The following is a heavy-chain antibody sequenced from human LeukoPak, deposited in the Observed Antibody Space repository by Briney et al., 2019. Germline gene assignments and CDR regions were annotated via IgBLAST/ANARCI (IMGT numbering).Heavy chain of an antibody. J-gene: IGHJ3*02. CDR2: INQEASEK. Sequence: GGSLRLSCAASGFTFNTYAMSWVRQAPGKGLEWVANINQEASEKYHVDSVKGRFTISRDNAKNSLYLQMNSLRAEDTAVYYCANTMTGAFDIWGQGTMVTVSS. CDR3: ANTMTGAFDI. D-gene: IGHD3-22*01. CDR1: GFTFNTYA. V-gene: IGHV3-7*05.